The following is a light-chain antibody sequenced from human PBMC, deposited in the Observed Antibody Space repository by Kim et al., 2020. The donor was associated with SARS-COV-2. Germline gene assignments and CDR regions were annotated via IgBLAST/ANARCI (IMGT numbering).Light chain of an antibody. CDR1: ELGNKY. J-gene: IGLJ3*02. CDR2: QDN. V-gene: IGLV3-1*01. Sequence: SYELTQPPSVSVSPGQTASITCSGDELGNKYVCWYQQKSGQSPVVVIYQDNKRPSGIPERFSGSNSGNTATLTISGTQAMDEADYYCQAWDSNSWVFGGGTKLTVL. CDR3: QAWDSNSWV.